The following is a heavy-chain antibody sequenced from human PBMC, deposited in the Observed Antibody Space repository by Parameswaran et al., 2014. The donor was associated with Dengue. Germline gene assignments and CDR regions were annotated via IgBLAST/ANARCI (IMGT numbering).Heavy chain of an antibody. CDR1: GFTFSSYS. CDR3: ARLGDNNFYDY. D-gene: IGHD5/OR15-5a*01. V-gene: IGHV3-64*02. CDR2: ISGDGVDT. Sequence: GESLKISCTASGFTFSSYSMHWVRQAPGKGPEYVSAISGDGVDTYYADSVRGRFTISRDNSKNTLYLQMGSLRTEDMAVYYCARLGDNNFYDYWGQGTLVTVSS. J-gene: IGHJ4*02.